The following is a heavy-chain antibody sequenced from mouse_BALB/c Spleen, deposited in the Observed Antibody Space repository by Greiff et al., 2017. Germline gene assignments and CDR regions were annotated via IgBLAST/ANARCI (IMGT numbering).Heavy chain of an antibody. CDR2: INPGSGGT. V-gene: IGHV1-54*03. J-gene: IGHJ4*01. Sequence: VQLQQPGAELVKPGASVKLSCKASGYAFTNYLIEWVKQRPGQGLEWIGVINPGSGGTNYNEKFKGKATLTADKSSSTAYMQLSSLTSDDSAVYFCARDYGLYYAMDYWGQGTSVTVSS. CDR3: ARDYGLYYAMDY. D-gene: IGHD1-2*01. CDR1: GYAFTNYL.